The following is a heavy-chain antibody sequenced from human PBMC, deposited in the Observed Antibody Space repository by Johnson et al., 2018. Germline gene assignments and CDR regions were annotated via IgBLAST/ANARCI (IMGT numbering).Heavy chain of an antibody. D-gene: IGHD6-13*01. Sequence: VQLVESGAEVTKPGESLKISCKGSGYSFTSHWVAWVRQLPGKGLEWLGIIYPGDSETRYSPSFQGQVILSADKSISPAYLQWSSPKASDTAMYYCARQWYSNYMDVWGKGTTVTVFS. CDR3: ARQWYSNYMDV. V-gene: IGHV5-51*01. CDR2: IYPGDSET. CDR1: GYSFTSHW. J-gene: IGHJ6*03.